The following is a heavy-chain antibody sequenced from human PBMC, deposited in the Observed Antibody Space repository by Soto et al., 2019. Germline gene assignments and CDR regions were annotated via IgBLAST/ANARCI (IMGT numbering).Heavy chain of an antibody. J-gene: IGHJ5*02. CDR2: INHSGST. CDR3: ARAHLGVAAAGTYWFDP. Sequence: NPSETLSLTCAVYGGSFSGYYWSWIRQPPGKGLEWIGEINHSGSTNYNPSLKSRVTISVDTSKNQFSLKLSSVTAADTAVYYCARAHLGVAAAGTYWFDPWGQGTLVTVSS. V-gene: IGHV4-34*01. CDR1: GGSFSGYY. D-gene: IGHD6-13*01.